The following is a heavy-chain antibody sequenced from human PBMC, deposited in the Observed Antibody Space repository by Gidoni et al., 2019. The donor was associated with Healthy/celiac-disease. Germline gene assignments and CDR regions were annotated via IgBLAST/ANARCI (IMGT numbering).Heavy chain of an antibody. J-gene: IGHJ4*02. CDR3: ARETVVVIGPYFDY. D-gene: IGHD3-22*01. Sequence: QVQLQQWGAGLLKPSETLSLTCAVYGGSFSGYYWSWIRQPPGKGLEWIGEINHSGSTNYNPSLKSRVTISVDTSKNQFSLKLSSVTAADTAVYYCARETVVVIGPYFDYWGQGTLVTVSS. CDR2: INHSGST. CDR1: GGSFSGYY. V-gene: IGHV4-34*01.